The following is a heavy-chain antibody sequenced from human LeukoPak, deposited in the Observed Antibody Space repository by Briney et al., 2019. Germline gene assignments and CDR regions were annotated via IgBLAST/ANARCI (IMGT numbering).Heavy chain of an antibody. Sequence: PSETLSLTCTVSGGSISSYYWSWIRQPPGKGLEWIGYIYYSGSTNYNPSLKSRVTISADTSKNQFSLKLSSVTAADTAVYYCARDRFLEWLSNYYYMDVWGKGTTVTVSS. J-gene: IGHJ6*03. CDR1: GGSISSYY. CDR3: ARDRFLEWLSNYYYMDV. CDR2: IYYSGST. D-gene: IGHD3-3*01. V-gene: IGHV4-59*01.